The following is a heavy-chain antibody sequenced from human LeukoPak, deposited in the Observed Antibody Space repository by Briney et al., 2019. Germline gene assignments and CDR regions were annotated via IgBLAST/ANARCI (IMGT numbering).Heavy chain of an antibody. D-gene: IGHD3-22*01. CDR2: IIPIFGTA. Sequence: VASVKVSCTASGGTFSSYAISWVRQAPGQGLEWMGGIIPIFGTANYAQKFQGRVTITADESTSTAYMELSSLRSEDTAVYYCARVGIYYYDSSGYSYYFDYWGQGTLVTVSS. CDR1: GGTFSSYA. V-gene: IGHV1-69*01. J-gene: IGHJ4*02. CDR3: ARVGIYYYDSSGYSYYFDY.